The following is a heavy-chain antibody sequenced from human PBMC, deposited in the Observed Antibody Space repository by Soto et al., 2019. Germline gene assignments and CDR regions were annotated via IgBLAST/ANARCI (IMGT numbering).Heavy chain of an antibody. J-gene: IGHJ4*02. Sequence: TSETLSLTCAVYGGSFSGYYWSWVRKHPGKGLEWIGYIYYSGSTFYNPSLKSRVTISVDTSKNQFSLKLSSVTAADTAVYYCARDFVPGAPDYLDYWGQGTLVTVSS. V-gene: IGHV4-31*11. CDR3: ARDFVPGAPDYLDY. D-gene: IGHD1-26*01. CDR2: IYYSGST. CDR1: GGSFSGYY.